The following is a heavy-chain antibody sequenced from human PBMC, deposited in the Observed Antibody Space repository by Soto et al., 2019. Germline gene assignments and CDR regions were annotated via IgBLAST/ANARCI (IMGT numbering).Heavy chain of an antibody. D-gene: IGHD6-6*01. J-gene: IGHJ5*02. CDR1: GFTFSNYA. CDR2: ILYDGSVQ. CDR3: SREASVAALNWFDP. V-gene: IGHV3-30-3*01. Sequence: GGSLRLSCAGSGFTFSNYAVNWVRQAPGKGLEWVAVILYDGSVQHYADSAKGRFTVSRDNSKNSAYLQMNSLTPEDTATYYCSREASVAALNWFDPWGQGTLVTVSS.